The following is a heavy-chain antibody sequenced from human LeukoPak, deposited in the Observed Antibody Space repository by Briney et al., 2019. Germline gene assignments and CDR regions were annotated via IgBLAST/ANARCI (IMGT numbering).Heavy chain of an antibody. CDR1: GFTFSSYA. V-gene: IGHV3-21*01. J-gene: IGHJ5*02. CDR3: ARESSSWYDH. D-gene: IGHD6-13*01. CDR2: ISSSSSYI. Sequence: GGSLRLSCAGSGFTFSSYAMSWVRQAPGRGLEWVSSISSSSSYIYYADSVKGRFTISRDNAKNSLYLQMNSLRAEDTAVYYCARESSSWYDHWGQGTLVTVSS.